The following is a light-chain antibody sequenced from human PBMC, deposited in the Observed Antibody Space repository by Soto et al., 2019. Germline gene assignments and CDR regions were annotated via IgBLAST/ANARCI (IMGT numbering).Light chain of an antibody. Sequence: EIVLTQSPATLSLSPGERATLSCRASQSVSSYLAWYQQKPGQAPRLLIFDASNRATGIPARFSGSGSGTDFTLTISSLEPEDFAVYYCQQRSNWPFLTFGPGTKVDMK. CDR3: QQRSNWPFLT. J-gene: IGKJ3*01. CDR1: QSVSSY. CDR2: DAS. V-gene: IGKV3-11*01.